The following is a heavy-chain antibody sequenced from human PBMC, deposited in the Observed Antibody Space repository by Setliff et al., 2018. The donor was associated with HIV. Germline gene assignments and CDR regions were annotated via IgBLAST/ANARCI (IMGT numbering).Heavy chain of an antibody. CDR3: ARVPLSGWPYFDY. J-gene: IGHJ4*02. CDR1: GYSFTGYY. V-gene: IGHV1-2*02. Sequence: ASVKVSCKASGYSFTGYYMHWVRQAPGQGLEWMGWINPKSGGTNYAQKLQGRVTMTTDTSTSTAYMELRSLRSDDTAVYYCARVPLSGWPYFDYWGQGTLVTVSS. D-gene: IGHD6-19*01. CDR2: INPKSGGT.